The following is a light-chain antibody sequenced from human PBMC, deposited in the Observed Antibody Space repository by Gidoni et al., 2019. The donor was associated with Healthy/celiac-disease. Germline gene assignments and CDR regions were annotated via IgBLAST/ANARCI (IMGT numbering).Light chain of an antibody. J-gene: IGKJ1*01. CDR2: DGS. CDR3: RQHNTYSWT. V-gene: IGKV1-17*01. Sequence: DIQITQSPSSLSASVGDRVTITCRASQGIRNDLGWYQQKPGKAPKRLIYDGSSLQSGVPSRCSGSGAGTEVTITISSRQPEDFSTDYCRQHNTYSWTFGQGTKVEIK. CDR1: QGIRND.